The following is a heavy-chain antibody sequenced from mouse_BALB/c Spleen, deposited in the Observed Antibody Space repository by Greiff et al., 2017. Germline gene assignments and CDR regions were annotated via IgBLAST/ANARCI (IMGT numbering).Heavy chain of an antibody. D-gene: IGHD2-10*02. CDR3: TIWGYGNPFAY. V-gene: IGHV1S16*01. CDR1: GYTFTSYW. Sequence: QVQLQQPGAELVKPGASVKLSCKASGYTFTSYWMHWVMLRPGQGFEWIGEINPSNGGTNYNEKFKRKATLTVDKSSSTAYMQLSSLTSEDSAVYYCTIWGYGNPFAYWGQGTLVTVSA. CDR2: INPSNGGT. J-gene: IGHJ3*01.